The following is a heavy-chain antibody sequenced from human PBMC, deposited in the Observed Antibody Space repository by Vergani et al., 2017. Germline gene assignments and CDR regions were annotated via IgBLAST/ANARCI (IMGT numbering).Heavy chain of an antibody. CDR1: GFTFSSYW. CDR3: ARGGYYDSIGYCYRDDAFDI. CDR2: IKQDGSEK. J-gene: IGHJ3*02. V-gene: IGHV3-7*03. D-gene: IGHD3-22*01. Sequence: EVQLVESGGGLVQPGGSLRLSCAASGFTFSSYWMSWVRQAPGKGLEWVANIKQDGSEKYYVDSVKGRFTISRDNAKNSLYLQMNSLRAEDTAVYYCARGGYYDSIGYCYRDDAFDIWGQGTMVTVSS.